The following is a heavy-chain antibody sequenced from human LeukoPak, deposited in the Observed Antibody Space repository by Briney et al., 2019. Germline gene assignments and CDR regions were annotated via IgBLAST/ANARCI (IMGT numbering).Heavy chain of an antibody. CDR3: ASSPPSAAAAGRAEYFQH. Sequence: SETLSLTCTVSGGSISSYYWSWIRQPPGKGLEWIGYIYYSGSTNYNPSLKSRVTISVDTSKNQFSLKLSSVTAADTAVYYCASSPPSAAAAGRAEYFQHWGQGTLVTVSS. CDR1: GGSISSYY. V-gene: IGHV4-59*01. J-gene: IGHJ1*01. D-gene: IGHD6-13*01. CDR2: IYYSGST.